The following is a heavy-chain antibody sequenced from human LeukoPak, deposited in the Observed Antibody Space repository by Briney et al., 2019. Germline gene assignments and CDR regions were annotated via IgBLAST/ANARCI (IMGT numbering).Heavy chain of an antibody. D-gene: IGHD2-15*01. CDR3: ARQWDCSGGICFPSGFDF. V-gene: IGHV1-2*02. CDR2: ISPNNGGT. Sequence: ASVKVSCKTSGYTFTGYYVHWLRQAPGQGLEWIGWISPNNGGTSYAQNFRDRVTMTTGPSSNTAYMELSWLTSDDTAVYYWARQWDCSGGICFPSGFDFWGQGTLVTVSS. CDR1: GYTFTGYY. J-gene: IGHJ4*02.